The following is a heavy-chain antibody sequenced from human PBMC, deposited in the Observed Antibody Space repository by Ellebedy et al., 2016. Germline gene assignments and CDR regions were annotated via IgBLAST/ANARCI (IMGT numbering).Heavy chain of an antibody. CDR1: GFTFSSYA. D-gene: IGHD2-21*02. CDR2: ISYDGSNK. V-gene: IGHV3-30-3*01. CDR3: ARDHCGGDCYSFAEYFQH. J-gene: IGHJ1*01. Sequence: GGSLRLSCAASGFTFSSYAMHWVRQAPGKGLEWVAVISYDGSNKYYADSVKGRFTISRDNSKNTLYLQMNSLRAEDTAVYYCARDHCGGDCYSFAEYFQHWGQGTLVTVSS.